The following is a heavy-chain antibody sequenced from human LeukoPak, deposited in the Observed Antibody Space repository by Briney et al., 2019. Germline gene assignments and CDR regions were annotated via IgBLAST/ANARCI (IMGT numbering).Heavy chain of an antibody. J-gene: IGHJ4*02. CDR1: GGSIRSYF. V-gene: IGHV4-59*08. CDR2: VYYSGGT. D-gene: IGHD6-6*01. Sequence: PSETLSLTCTVSGGSIRSYFWSWIRQPPGKGLEWIGYVYYSGGTNYNPSLKSRVTTSVDTSKEQLSLKLSSVTAADTAVYYCARRPDGTSHFDYWGQGTLVTVSS. CDR3: ARRPDGTSHFDY.